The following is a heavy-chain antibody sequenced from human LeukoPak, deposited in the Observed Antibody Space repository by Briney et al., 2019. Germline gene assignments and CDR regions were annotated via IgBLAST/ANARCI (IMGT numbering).Heavy chain of an antibody. V-gene: IGHV3-21*01. CDR1: GFTFSSYS. D-gene: IGHD6-13*01. CDR3: ARGSFSSWYLDY. Sequence: PGGSLRLSCAASGFTFSSYSMNWVRQAPGKGLEWVSSISSSSSYIYYADSVKGRFTISRDNAKNSLYLQMNSLRAEDTAVYYCARGSFSSWYLDYWGQGTLVTVSP. CDR2: ISSSSSYI. J-gene: IGHJ4*02.